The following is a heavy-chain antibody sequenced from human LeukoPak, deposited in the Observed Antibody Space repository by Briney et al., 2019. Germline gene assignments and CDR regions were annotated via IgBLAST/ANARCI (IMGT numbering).Heavy chain of an antibody. J-gene: IGHJ3*02. CDR3: ARGPDTSGYEATPDCFDI. V-gene: IGHV1-18*04. Sequence: GASVKVSCKASGYTFKTYSIAWVRQAPGQGLEWVGWISGYNGHTNYAQQAQGRVTMTTDTSTSTAYMELRRLRFDDTAVYYCARGPDTSGYEATPDCFDIWGQGTRVTVSS. D-gene: IGHD3-22*01. CDR1: GYTFKTYS. CDR2: ISGYNGHT.